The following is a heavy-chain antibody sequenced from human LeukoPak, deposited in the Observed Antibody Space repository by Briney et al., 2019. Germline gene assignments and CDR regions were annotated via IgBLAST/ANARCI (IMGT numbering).Heavy chain of an antibody. D-gene: IGHD6-19*01. V-gene: IGHV3-9*01. CDR1: GFTFDDYA. CDR2: ISWNSGSI. J-gene: IGHJ1*01. Sequence: PGGSLRLSCAASGFTFDDYAMHWVRQAPGKGLEWVSGISWNSGSIGYADSVKGRFTISRDNAKNSLYLQMNSLRAEDTALYYCAKASVADTQQIQHWGQGTLVTVSS. CDR3: AKASVADTQQIQH.